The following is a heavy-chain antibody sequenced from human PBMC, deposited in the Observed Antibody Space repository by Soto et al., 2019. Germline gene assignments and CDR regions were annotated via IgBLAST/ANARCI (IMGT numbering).Heavy chain of an antibody. J-gene: IGHJ4*02. V-gene: IGHV4-34*01. CDR3: AKGVFGVVPLDFDY. CDR2: INHRGST. D-gene: IGHD3-3*01. CDR1: GGCFSGYY. Sequence: SETLSLTCAVCGGCFSGYYSSWIRQPPGKGLEWIGEINHRGSTKYNPSLKSRITISVDNSKNTLYLQMNSLRAEDTAVYYCAKGVFGVVPLDFDYWGQGTLVTVSS.